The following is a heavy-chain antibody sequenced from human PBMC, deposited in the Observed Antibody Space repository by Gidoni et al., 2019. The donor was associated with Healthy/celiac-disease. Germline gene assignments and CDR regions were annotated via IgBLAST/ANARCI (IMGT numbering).Heavy chain of an antibody. CDR2: ISSSSSYI. CDR3: ARAYSGGAYGDFTEYYFDY. CDR1: GFTFSSYS. V-gene: IGHV3-21*01. D-gene: IGHD4-17*01. J-gene: IGHJ4*02. Sequence: CAASGFTFSSYSMNWVRQAPGKGLEWVSSISSSSSYIYYADSVKGRFTISRDNAKNSLYLQMNSLRAEDTAVYYCARAYSGGAYGDFTEYYFDYWGQGTLVTVSS.